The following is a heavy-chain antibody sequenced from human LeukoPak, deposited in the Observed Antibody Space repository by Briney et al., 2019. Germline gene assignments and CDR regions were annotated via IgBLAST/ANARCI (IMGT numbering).Heavy chain of an antibody. V-gene: IGHV3-7*01. CDR3: ARDWGD. Sequence: GGSLRLSCAASGFTISNYWMSWVRQAPGKRLEWVANIKQDGSEKNYVDSVKGRFTISSDNTNNSLYLQMSSLRVEDTAVYYCARDWGDWGQGTLVTVSS. CDR1: GFTISNYW. CDR2: IKQDGSEK. J-gene: IGHJ4*02. D-gene: IGHD7-27*01.